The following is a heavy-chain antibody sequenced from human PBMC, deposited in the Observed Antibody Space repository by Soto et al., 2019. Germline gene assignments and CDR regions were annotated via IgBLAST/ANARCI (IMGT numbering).Heavy chain of an antibody. CDR1: GFTFRNYG. CDR3: ARAPQRRGYGRQYFDH. Sequence: QVQLVESGGGVVQPGRSLRLSCAASGFTFRNYGMHWVRQGPGKGLEWVASIWDDGRSEYYEDSVKGRFTITRDNSKNMLYLQTSSLRVEDTAVYFCARAPQRRGYGRQYFDHSGQGTLVTVSS. J-gene: IGHJ4*02. V-gene: IGHV3-33*01. D-gene: IGHD5-12*01. CDR2: IWDDGRSE.